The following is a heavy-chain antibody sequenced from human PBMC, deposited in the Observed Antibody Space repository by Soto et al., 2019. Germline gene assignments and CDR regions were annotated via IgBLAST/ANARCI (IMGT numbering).Heavy chain of an antibody. CDR3: ARDSSIYSYGYRGGLRLDYYYYMDV. V-gene: IGHV4-59*01. CDR2: IYYSGST. J-gene: IGHJ6*03. CDR1: GGSISSYY. Sequence: QVQLQESGPGLVKPSETLSLTCTVSGGSISSYYWSWIRQPPGKGLEWIGDIYYSGSTNYNPTLRSRVIISVDTSKTQFSRKLSSVTAADTAVYYCARDSSIYSYGYRGGLRLDYYYYMDVWGKGTTVTVSS. D-gene: IGHD5-18*01.